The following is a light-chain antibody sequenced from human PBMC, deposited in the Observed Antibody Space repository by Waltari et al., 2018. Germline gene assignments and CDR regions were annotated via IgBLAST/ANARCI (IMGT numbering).Light chain of an antibody. V-gene: IGKV3-20*01. CDR3: QHHVRLPAT. CDR1: QSVNTY. Sequence: IVLTQSRGSLSLSPGESATLSCRASQSVNTYLAWYQQKPGQAPRLLIYGAYTRAAGIPDRFSGSGSGTDFSLTISRLEAEDFAVYYCQHHVRLPATFGQGTKVEIK. J-gene: IGKJ1*01. CDR2: GAY.